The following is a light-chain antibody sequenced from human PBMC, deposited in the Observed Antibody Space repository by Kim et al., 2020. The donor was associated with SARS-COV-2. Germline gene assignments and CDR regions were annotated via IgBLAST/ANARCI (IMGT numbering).Light chain of an antibody. CDR2: GKN. J-gene: IGLJ3*02. V-gene: IGLV3-19*01. Sequence: SSELTQDPAVSVALGQTVRITCQGDSLRSYYASWYQQKPGQAPVLVIYGKNNRTSGIPDRFSGSSSGNTASLTITGAQAEDEADYYCNSRDSSCNHWVFGGGTQLTVL. CDR3: NSRDSSCNHWV. CDR1: SLRSYY.